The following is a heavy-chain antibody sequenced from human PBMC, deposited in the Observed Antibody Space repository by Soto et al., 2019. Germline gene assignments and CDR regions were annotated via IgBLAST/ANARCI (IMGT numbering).Heavy chain of an antibody. J-gene: IGHJ1*01. V-gene: IGHV1-18*01. CDR3: ASGLRDSTGGEYFQH. CDR1: GYTFTSYG. Sequence: TSVKVSCKASGYTFTSYGISWVRQAPGQGLEWMGWISAYNGNTDYAQNLQGRVTMTKDTSTSTAYMELSSLRSEDTAVYYCASGLRDSTGGEYFQHWGQGTLVTVSS. D-gene: IGHD3-22*01. CDR2: ISAYNGNT.